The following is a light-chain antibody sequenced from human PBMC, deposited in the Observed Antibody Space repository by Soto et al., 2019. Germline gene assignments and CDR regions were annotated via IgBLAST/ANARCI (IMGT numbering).Light chain of an antibody. CDR2: TAS. CDR1: QAIRNY. CDR3: QKYNSAPFT. Sequence: EIQMTQSPSSLSASVGDRVTVSCRASQAIRNYLAWYQHRPGRVPQLLIYTASTLQSGVPSRFAGSGSGTNFTLTISSLQPEVVGTYYCQKYNSAPFTFGPGTKVDIK. J-gene: IGKJ3*01. V-gene: IGKV1-27*01.